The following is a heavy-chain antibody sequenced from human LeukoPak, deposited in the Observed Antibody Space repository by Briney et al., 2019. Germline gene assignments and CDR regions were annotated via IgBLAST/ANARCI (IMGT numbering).Heavy chain of an antibody. CDR2: INPSGGST. V-gene: IGHV1-46*01. J-gene: IGHJ5*02. CDR1: GYTFTSYY. Sequence: GASVKVSCKASGYTFTSYYMHWVRQAPGQGLEWMEIINPSGGSTSYAQKFQGRVTMTRDTSTSTVYMELSSLRSEDTAVYYCARDLTPPRITMVRGVINGNWFDPWGQGTLVTVSS. CDR3: ARDLTPPRITMVRGVINGNWFDP. D-gene: IGHD3-10*01.